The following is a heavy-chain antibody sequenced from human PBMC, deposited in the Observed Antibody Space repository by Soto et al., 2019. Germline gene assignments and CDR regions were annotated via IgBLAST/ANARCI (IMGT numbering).Heavy chain of an antibody. CDR1: GYTFTSYA. D-gene: IGHD2-2*01. Sequence: QVQLVQSGAEVKKPGASVKVSCKASGYTFTSYAMHWVRQAPGQRLEWMGWINAGNGNTKYSQKFQGRVTITRDTSASTAYMEPSSLRSEDTAVYYCARDWCSSTSCYRGGSDYYGMDVWGQGTTVTVSS. J-gene: IGHJ6*02. CDR3: ARDWCSSTSCYRGGSDYYGMDV. CDR2: INAGNGNT. V-gene: IGHV1-3*01.